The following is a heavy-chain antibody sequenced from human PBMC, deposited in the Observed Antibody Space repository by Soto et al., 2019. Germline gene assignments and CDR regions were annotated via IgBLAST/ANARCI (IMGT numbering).Heavy chain of an antibody. D-gene: IGHD3-16*01. CDR3: ARTFAEPMITFLFDY. J-gene: IGHJ4*02. CDR1: GGSISSSSYY. V-gene: IGHV4-39*01. CDR2: IYYSGST. Sequence: QLQLQESGPGLVKPSETLSLTCTVSGGSISSSSYYWGWIRQPPGKGLEWIGSIYYSGSTYYNPSLKSRVTISVDTSKHQFSLKLSSVTAADTAVYYCARTFAEPMITFLFDYWGQGTLVTVSS.